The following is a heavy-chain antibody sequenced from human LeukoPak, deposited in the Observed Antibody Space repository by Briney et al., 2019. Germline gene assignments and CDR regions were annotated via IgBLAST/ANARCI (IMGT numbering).Heavy chain of an antibody. CDR2: IYHSGST. D-gene: IGHD6-13*01. CDR3: ARFHTSSWFFDS. V-gene: IGHV4-59*01. Sequence: PSETLSLTCTVSGGSISSYYWSWIRQPPGKGLEWIGYIYHSGSTKYNPSLKSRVTISVDTSKNQFSLKLSSVTAADTAVYYCARFHTSSWFFDSWGQGILVTVSS. J-gene: IGHJ4*02. CDR1: GGSISSYY.